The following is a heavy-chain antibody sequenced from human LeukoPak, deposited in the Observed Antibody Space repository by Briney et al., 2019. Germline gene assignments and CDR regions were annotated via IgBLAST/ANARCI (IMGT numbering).Heavy chain of an antibody. CDR2: IRGSGTAT. J-gene: IGHJ4*02. V-gene: IGHV3-23*01. CDR3: AKSRCGADCYSPFDY. D-gene: IGHD2-21*02. Sequence: GGSLRLSCAASGFTFSSYAMNWVRQAPGKGLEWVSAIRGSGTATYYADSVKGRFIISRDNSKNTLYLQMNSLKAEDTAVYYCAKSRCGADCYSPFDYWGQGTLVTVSS. CDR1: GFTFSSYA.